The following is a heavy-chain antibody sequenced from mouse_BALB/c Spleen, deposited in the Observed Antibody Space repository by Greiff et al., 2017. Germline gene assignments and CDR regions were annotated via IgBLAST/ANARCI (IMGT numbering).Heavy chain of an antibody. D-gene: IGHD1-1*01. CDR2: IWAGGST. Sequence: QVQLKESGPGLVAPSQSLSITCTVSGFSLTSYGVHWVRQPPGKGLEWLGVIWAGGSTNYNSALMSRLSISKDNSKSQVFLKMNSLQTDDTAMYFCARAGYYGSYLNYWGQGTPLTVSS. V-gene: IGHV2-9*02. J-gene: IGHJ2*01. CDR1: GFSLTSYG. CDR3: ARAGYYGSYLNY.